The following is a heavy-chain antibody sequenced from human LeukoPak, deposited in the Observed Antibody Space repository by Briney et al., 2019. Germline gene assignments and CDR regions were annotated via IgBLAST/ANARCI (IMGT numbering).Heavy chain of an antibody. CDR2: IRQDGTEI. Sequence: PGGSLRLSCAASGFTFSSHSMSWVRQAPGKGLEWVANIRQDGTEIYYVDSVKGRFTISRDNAKNSLYLQMNSLRADDTAVYYCARCSSRRSASDYWGQGTLVTVSS. V-gene: IGHV3-7*01. CDR3: ARCSSRRSASDY. CDR1: GFTFSSHS. D-gene: IGHD3-10*02. J-gene: IGHJ4*02.